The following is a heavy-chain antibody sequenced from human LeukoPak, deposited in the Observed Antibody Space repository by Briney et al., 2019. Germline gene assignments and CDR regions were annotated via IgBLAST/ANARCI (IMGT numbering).Heavy chain of an antibody. CDR3: ARDRYGGNSGEFDY. D-gene: IGHD4-23*01. CDR2: IYYTGTT. Sequence: SETLSLTCTVSGGSISSYYWGWIRQSPGKALEWIGYIYYTGTTNYNPSLKSRVTILVDTSKNQFSLKLSSVTAADTAVYYCARDRYGGNSGEFDYLGQGTLVTVSS. V-gene: IGHV4-59*01. CDR1: GGSISSYY. J-gene: IGHJ4*02.